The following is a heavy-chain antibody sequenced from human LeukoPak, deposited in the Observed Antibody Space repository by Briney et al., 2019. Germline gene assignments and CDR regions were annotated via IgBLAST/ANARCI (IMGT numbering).Heavy chain of an antibody. J-gene: IGHJ6*02. CDR2: INPNSGGT. CDR1: GYTFTGYY. Sequence: ASVKVSCKASGYTFTGYYMHWVRQAPGQGLEWMGWINPNSGGTNYAQKFQGRVTMTRDTSISTAYMELTRLRSDDTAVYYCARSQYCSGGSCYDYYYGMDVWGQGTTVTVSS. D-gene: IGHD2-15*01. CDR3: ARSQYCSGGSCYDYYYGMDV. V-gene: IGHV1-2*02.